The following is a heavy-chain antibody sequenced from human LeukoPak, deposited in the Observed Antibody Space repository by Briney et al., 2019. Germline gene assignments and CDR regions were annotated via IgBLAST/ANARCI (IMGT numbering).Heavy chain of an antibody. J-gene: IGHJ3*02. CDR3: ARNDRDAFDI. CDR1: GFTVSRNY. CDR2: ISSGGNT. V-gene: IGHV3-53*01. D-gene: IGHD3-22*01. Sequence: GGSLRLSCAASGFTVSRNYMSWVRQAPGKGLEWVSVISSGGNTYYTDSVKGRFTISRDNSKNTLYLQMSSLRVEDTAVYHCARNDRDAFDIWGQGTMVTVSS.